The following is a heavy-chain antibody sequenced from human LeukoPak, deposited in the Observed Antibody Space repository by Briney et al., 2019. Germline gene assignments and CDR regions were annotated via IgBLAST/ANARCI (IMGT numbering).Heavy chain of an antibody. CDR1: GYSFTSYW. J-gene: IGHJ3*02. D-gene: IGHD1-26*01. CDR2: IDPSDSYT. Sequence: GESLKISCKGSGYSFTSYWISWVRQMPGKGLEWMGRIDPSDSYTNYSPSFQGHVTISADKSISTAYLQWSSLKASDTAMYYCARLVGRVGASRRAYDIWGQGTMVTVSS. CDR3: ARLVGRVGASRRAYDI. V-gene: IGHV5-10-1*01.